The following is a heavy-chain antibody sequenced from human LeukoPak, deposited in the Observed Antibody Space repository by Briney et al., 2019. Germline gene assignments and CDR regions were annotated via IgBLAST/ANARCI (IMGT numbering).Heavy chain of an antibody. CDR3: ARDCSGATCYSGPFDI. V-gene: IGHV4-4*07. CDR2: IYKSGSI. D-gene: IGHD2-15*01. CDR1: GDSINNYY. Sequence: SETLSLTCTVSGDSINNYYWSWVRQPAGKGLEWIWRIYKSGSIDYNPPLRSRVTMSLDMYKNQSSLQLNSVTAADTAVYYCARDCSGATCYSGPFDIWGQGTMVTVSS. J-gene: IGHJ3*02.